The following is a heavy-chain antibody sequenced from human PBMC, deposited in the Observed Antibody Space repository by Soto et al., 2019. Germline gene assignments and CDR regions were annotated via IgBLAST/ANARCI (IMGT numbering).Heavy chain of an antibody. Sequence: SETLSLTCAVYGGYLSGYYWSWIRQPPGKGLEWIGEINPSGSTNYNTSLKSRVTISVDTSKNQFALKLSSVTAADTAVYYCAREWWGYSYVYFDYWGQGTLVTVSS. CDR2: INPSGST. V-gene: IGHV4-34*01. D-gene: IGHD5-18*01. CDR1: GGYLSGYY. CDR3: AREWWGYSYVYFDY. J-gene: IGHJ4*02.